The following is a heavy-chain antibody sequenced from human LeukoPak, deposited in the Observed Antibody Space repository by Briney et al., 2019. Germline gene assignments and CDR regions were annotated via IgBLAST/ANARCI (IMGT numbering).Heavy chain of an antibody. D-gene: IGHD1-26*01. CDR1: GFTFSSYG. Sequence: GGSLRLSCAASGFTFSSYGMHWVRQAPGKGLEWVAVISYDGSNKYYADSVKGRFTISRDNSKNTLYLQMNSLRAEDTAVYYCAKGGKRIEGAKRIIPTSFDYWGQGTLVTVSS. CDR2: ISYDGSNK. J-gene: IGHJ4*02. CDR3: AKGGKRIEGAKRIIPTSFDY. V-gene: IGHV3-30*18.